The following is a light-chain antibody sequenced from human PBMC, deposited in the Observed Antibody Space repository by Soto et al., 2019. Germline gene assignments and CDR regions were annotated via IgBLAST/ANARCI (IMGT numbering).Light chain of an antibody. V-gene: IGKV3-11*01. CDR3: KQRSNWPPT. J-gene: IGKJ3*01. CDR2: DAY. Sequence: EIVFTQSPATLSLSPGERATLSCRASQSVSSYLAWYQQKPGQAHRLLIYDAYNRATGIPARFSGSGSGTDFTLTIRSLEPEDFAVYYCKQRSNWPPTFGPGTKVDIK. CDR1: QSVSSY.